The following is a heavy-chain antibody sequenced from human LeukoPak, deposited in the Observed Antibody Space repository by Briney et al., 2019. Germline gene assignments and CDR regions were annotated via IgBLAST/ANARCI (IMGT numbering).Heavy chain of an antibody. CDR1: GGSISSGSYY. V-gene: IGHV4-30-2*01. CDR2: IYHSGST. CDR3: ARGAYHYYMDV. J-gene: IGHJ6*03. Sequence: PSETLSLTCTVSGGSISSGSYYWSWIRQPPGKGLEWIGYIYHSGSTYYNPSLKSRVTISVDRSKNQFSLKVSSVTAADTAVYYCARGAYHYYMDVWGKGTTVTVSS.